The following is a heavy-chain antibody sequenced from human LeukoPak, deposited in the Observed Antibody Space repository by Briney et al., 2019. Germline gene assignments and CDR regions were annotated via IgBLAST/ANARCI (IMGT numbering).Heavy chain of an antibody. J-gene: IGHJ6*03. D-gene: IGHD2-15*01. CDR2: ITWNSDNI. Sequence: GRSLRLSCAASGFTFDDYAMHWVRQAPGKGLEWVSGITWNSDNIEYADSVKGRFTISRDNAKNSLYLQMNSLRAEDTAVYYCAKEGFYCSGGSCYSFYYYYMDVWGKGTTVTVSS. CDR3: AKEGFYCSGGSCYSFYYYYMDV. V-gene: IGHV3-9*01. CDR1: GFTFDDYA.